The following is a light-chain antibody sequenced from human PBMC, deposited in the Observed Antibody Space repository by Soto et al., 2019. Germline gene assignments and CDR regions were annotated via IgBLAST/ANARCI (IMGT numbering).Light chain of an antibody. CDR1: QSVSGW. Sequence: DIQMTQSPSTLSASVGDRVTITCRASQSVSGWLAWYQQRPGKAPKLLIYDVSSLQSGVPARFSGSGSGTEFTLTISSLQPDDFATYYCQEYNSHSWTFGQGTKVDIK. CDR2: DVS. J-gene: IGKJ1*01. CDR3: QEYNSHSWT. V-gene: IGKV1-5*01.